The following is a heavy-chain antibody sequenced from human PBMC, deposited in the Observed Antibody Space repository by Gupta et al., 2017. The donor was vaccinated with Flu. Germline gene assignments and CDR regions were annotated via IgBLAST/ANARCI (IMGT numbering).Heavy chain of an antibody. CDR3: ARGVSSSQRFDP. CDR1: GYSFPSYW. J-gene: IGHJ5*02. V-gene: IGHV5-51*03. CDR2: VYPGDPDT. D-gene: IGHD6-13*01. Sequence: EVQLVQSGAEVKKPGESLKISCKGSGYSFPSYWIGWARQMPGKGLEWMGIVYPGDPDTRYSPSFQGQVTISADKSINTAYLHWASLKASDSAIYYCARGVSSSQRFDPWGQGTLVTVSS.